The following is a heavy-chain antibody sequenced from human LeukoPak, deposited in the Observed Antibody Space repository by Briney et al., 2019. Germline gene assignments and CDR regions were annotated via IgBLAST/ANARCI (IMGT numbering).Heavy chain of an antibody. D-gene: IGHD1-26*01. CDR3: ANAGGAIYYYYYHMDV. J-gene: IGHJ6*03. Sequence: GGSLRLPCGASIFTLSIYAVRWVRQAPGKGLEWVSAISGSGSRTYYADSVKGRFTISRDNSKNTLYLQMNSVRVEDTAVYCCANAGGAIYYYYYHMDVWGKGTTVTVSS. CDR2: ISGSGSRT. V-gene: IGHV3-23*01. CDR1: IFTLSIYA.